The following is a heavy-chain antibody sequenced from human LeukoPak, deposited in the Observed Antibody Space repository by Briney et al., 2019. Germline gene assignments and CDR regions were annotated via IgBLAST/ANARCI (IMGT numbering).Heavy chain of an antibody. J-gene: IGHJ4*02. V-gene: IGHV4-39*01. D-gene: IGHD4-11*01. CDR1: GGSISSSSYY. Sequence: SETLSLTCTVSGGSISSSSYYWGWIRQPPGKGLEWIGSIYYSGSTYYSPSLKSRVTISVDTSKNQFSLKLSSVTAADTAVYYCARRPYYSSYFDYWGQGTLVTVSS. CDR3: ARRPYYSSYFDY. CDR2: IYYSGST.